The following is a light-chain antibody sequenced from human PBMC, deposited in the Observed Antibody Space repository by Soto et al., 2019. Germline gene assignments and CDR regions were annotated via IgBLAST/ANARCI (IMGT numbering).Light chain of an antibody. V-gene: IGKV3-20*01. CDR1: QSVSSSY. Sequence: EIVLTQSPGTLSLSPGERATLSCRASQSVSSSYLAWYQQKPGQAPRLLIYAASSRATGIPDRFSGSGSGTDFTLTISRLEPEDFAVHYCQQYGSSPPITFGPGTKVDIK. CDR3: QQYGSSPPIT. CDR2: AAS. J-gene: IGKJ3*01.